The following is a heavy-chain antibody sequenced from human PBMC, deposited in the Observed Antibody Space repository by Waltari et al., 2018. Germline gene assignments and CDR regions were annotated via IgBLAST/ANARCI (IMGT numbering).Heavy chain of an antibody. CDR3: ARLRSNMTPFDP. D-gene: IGHD2-8*01. J-gene: IGHJ5*02. CDR1: GDSISSSSYY. CDR2: IYYSGST. V-gene: IGHV4-39*01. Sequence: QLQLQGSGPGQVNPSETLSLTCTVSGDSISSSSYYWGWIRQPPGKGLEWIGSIYYSGSTYYNPSLKSRLSISVDTPKNQFSLKLSSVTAADAAMYYCARLRSNMTPFDPWGQGTLVTVSS.